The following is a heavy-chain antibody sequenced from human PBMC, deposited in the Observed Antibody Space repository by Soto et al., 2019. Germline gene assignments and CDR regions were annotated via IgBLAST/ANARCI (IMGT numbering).Heavy chain of an antibody. Sequence: QVQLVQSGAEVKKPGSSVKVSCKASGGTFSNYVVNWVRQAPGQGLEWMGRIIPISGAANYAQKFQGRVTIIADKSTSTAYKELSSLRSEDTAVYYCARDMTRTVVPYFDFWGQGTLVTVSS. V-gene: IGHV1-69*06. CDR2: IIPISGAA. J-gene: IGHJ4*02. D-gene: IGHD1-7*01. CDR1: GGTFSNYV. CDR3: ARDMTRTVVPYFDF.